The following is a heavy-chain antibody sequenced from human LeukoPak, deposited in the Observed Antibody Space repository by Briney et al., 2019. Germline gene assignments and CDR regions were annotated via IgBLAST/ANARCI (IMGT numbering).Heavy chain of an antibody. V-gene: IGHV1-8*01. CDR2: MNPNSGNT. D-gene: IGHD4-23*01. CDR3: ARGPNKYDGGNSGSAWFDP. CDR1: GFTFTTYD. J-gene: IGHJ5*02. Sequence: GASVKVSCKASGFTFTTYDINWVRQATGQGLEWMGWMNPNSGNTGYAQKFQGRVTMTRNTSISTAYMELSSLRSEGTAVYYCARGPNKYDGGNSGSAWFDPWGQGTLVTVSS.